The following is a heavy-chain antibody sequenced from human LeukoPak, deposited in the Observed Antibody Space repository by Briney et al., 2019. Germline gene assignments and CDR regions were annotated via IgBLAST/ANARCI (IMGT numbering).Heavy chain of an antibody. V-gene: IGHV3-33*01. J-gene: IGHJ5*02. CDR3: ARAWLRFDWFDP. D-gene: IGHD5-12*01. Sequence: PGGSLRLSCAASGFTFSSYGMHWVRQAPRKGLEWVAVIWYDGSNKYYADSVKGRFTISRDNSKNTLYLQMNSLRADDTAVYYCARAWLRFDWFDPWGQGTLVTVSS. CDR2: IWYDGSNK. CDR1: GFTFSSYG.